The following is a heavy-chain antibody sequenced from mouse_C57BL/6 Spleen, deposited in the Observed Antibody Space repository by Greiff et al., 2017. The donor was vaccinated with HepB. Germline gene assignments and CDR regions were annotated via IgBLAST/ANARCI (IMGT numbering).Heavy chain of an antibody. CDR1: GYTFTSYW. CDR2: IYPGSGST. CDR3: ARWGCGSSYAWFAY. V-gene: IGHV1-55*01. Sequence: QVQLQQPGAELVKPGASVKMSCKASGYTFTSYWITWVKQRPGQGLEWIGDIYPGSGSTNYNEKFKSKATLTVDTSSSTAYMQLSSLTSEDSAVYYCARWGCGSSYAWFAYWGQVTLVTVSA. J-gene: IGHJ3*01. D-gene: IGHD1-1*01.